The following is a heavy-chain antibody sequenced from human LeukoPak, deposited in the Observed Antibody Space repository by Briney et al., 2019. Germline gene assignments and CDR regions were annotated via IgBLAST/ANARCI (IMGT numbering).Heavy chain of an antibody. Sequence: GGSLRLSCAPSGLTFSRHGMHWVRQAPGKGLEWVAIISNDGSRKYYAHSVEGRFTISRDNSKNTLYRQMDSLRAEDTAVYYCARDRAWNYFDYWGQGTLVTVSS. CDR3: ARDRAWNYFDY. CDR1: GLTFSRHG. D-gene: IGHD3-3*01. CDR2: ISNDGSRK. J-gene: IGHJ4*02. V-gene: IGHV3-30*03.